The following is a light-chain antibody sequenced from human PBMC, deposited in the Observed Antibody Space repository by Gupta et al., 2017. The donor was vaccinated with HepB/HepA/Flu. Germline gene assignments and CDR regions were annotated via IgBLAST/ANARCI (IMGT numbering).Light chain of an antibody. V-gene: IGKV1-39*01. CDR3: QQSFNTGFT. CDR2: AAS. Sequence: DIQMTQSPSSLSASEGDRVTITCRASQRISSYLNWYQQKPGKAPKLLIYAASSLQSGVPSRFSGSGSGTDFALTISSLQPEDFATYYCQQSFNTGFTFGPGTKVKI. CDR1: QRISSY. J-gene: IGKJ3*01.